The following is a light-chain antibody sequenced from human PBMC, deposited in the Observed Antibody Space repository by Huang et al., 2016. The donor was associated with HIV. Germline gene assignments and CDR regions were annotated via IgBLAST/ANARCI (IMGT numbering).Light chain of an antibody. CDR2: LAS. J-gene: IGKJ1*01. Sequence: DIIMTQSPDSLAVSLGERAPLNCRSSQSVYSSSTSKDYMAWFQQKPGQPPRLLLFLASTREAGVPYRFTGSRSGTHFTLTIASLEAEDAAIYYCQQYYSSPQTFGQGTRVEVK. CDR3: QQYYSSPQT. V-gene: IGKV4-1*01. CDR1: QSVYSSSTSKDY.